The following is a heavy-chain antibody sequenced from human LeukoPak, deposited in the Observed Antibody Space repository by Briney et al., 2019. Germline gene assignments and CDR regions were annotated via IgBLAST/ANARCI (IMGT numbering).Heavy chain of an antibody. D-gene: IGHD4-11*01. CDR1: GFTFSSYW. CDR3: AKDDSSNTYYYYYYGMDV. Sequence: GGSLRLSCAASGFTFSSYWMHWVRQAPGKGLVWVSRINSDGSSTSYADSVKGRFTISRDNAKNTLYLQMNSLRAEDTAVYYCAKDDSSNTYYYYYYGMDVWGQGTTVTVSS. J-gene: IGHJ6*02. V-gene: IGHV3-74*01. CDR2: INSDGSST.